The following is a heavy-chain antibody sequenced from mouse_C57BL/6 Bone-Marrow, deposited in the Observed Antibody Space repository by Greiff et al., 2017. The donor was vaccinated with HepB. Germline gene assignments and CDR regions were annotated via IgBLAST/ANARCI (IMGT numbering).Heavy chain of an antibody. CDR1: GYAFSSSW. J-gene: IGHJ2*01. CDR2: IYPGDGDT. CDR3: ARNWPFDY. Sequence: QVQLQQSGPELVKPGASVKISCKASGYAFSSSWMNWVKQRPGKGLEWIGRIYPGDGDTNYNGKFKGKATLTADKSSSTAYMQLSSLTSEDSAVYFCARNWPFDYWGQGTTLTVSS. D-gene: IGHD4-1*01. V-gene: IGHV1-82*01.